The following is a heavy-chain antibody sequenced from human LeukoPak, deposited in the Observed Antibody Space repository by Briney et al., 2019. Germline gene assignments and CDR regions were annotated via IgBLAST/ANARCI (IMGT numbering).Heavy chain of an antibody. V-gene: IGHV4-30-4*01. CDR2: IYYSGST. Sequence: PSETLSLTCTVSGGSISSGDYYWSWIRQPPGKGLEWIGYIYYSGSTYYNPSLKSRVTISVDTSKNQFSLKLSSVTAADTAVYYCARVHSLGWTWQPDFDYWGQGTLVTASS. CDR3: ARVHSLGWTWQPDFDY. D-gene: IGHD1-14*01. J-gene: IGHJ4*02. CDR1: GGSISSGDYY.